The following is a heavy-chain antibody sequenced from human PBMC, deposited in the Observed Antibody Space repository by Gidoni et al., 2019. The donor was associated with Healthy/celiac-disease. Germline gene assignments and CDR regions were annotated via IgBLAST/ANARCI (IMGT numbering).Heavy chain of an antibody. V-gene: IGHV3-74*01. Sequence: VQLVESGGGLVQPVESLRLSCAASGFPFSPYWMHWVRRPPGKGLVWVSRINRDGSSTSYEDYVKGRFTISRDNAKNTLYLKMNSLRDEDTAVYYGARGGYDSSGYYYPIRLYYYYYGMDVWGQGTTVTVSS. D-gene: IGHD3-22*01. CDR2: INRDGSST. J-gene: IGHJ6*02. CDR1: GFPFSPYW. CDR3: ARGGYDSSGYYYPIRLYYYYYGMDV.